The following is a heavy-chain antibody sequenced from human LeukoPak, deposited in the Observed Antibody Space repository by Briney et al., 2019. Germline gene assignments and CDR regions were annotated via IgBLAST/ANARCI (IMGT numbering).Heavy chain of an antibody. V-gene: IGHV3-23*01. CDR1: GFTFSTYS. CDR3: AKDVVPDSGWDLDY. CDR2: IYPSGDST. D-gene: IGHD6-19*01. J-gene: IGHJ4*02. Sequence: GSLRLSCAASGFTFSTYSMTWVRQGPGRGLEWVSSIYPSGDSTFYADSVKGRFTISKDNSKNALYLQMSSLRTEDTAIYYCAKDVVPDSGWDLDYWDQGTLVTVSS.